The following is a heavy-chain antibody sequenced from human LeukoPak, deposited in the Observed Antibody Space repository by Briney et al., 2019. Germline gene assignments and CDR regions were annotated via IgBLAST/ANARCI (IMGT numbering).Heavy chain of an antibody. CDR2: ISYDGSNK. Sequence: GGSLRLSCAASGFTFSNYVMHWVRQAPGKGLEWVAVISYDGSNKYYADSVKGRFTISRDNSKNTLYLLMNSLRAEDTAVYYCARDGDYGDWGYWGQGTLVTVSS. V-gene: IGHV3-30-3*01. D-gene: IGHD4-17*01. CDR3: ARDGDYGDWGY. J-gene: IGHJ4*02. CDR1: GFTFSNYV.